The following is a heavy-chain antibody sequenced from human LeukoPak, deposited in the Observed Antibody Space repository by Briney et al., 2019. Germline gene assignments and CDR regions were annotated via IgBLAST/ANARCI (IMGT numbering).Heavy chain of an antibody. D-gene: IGHD6-13*01. Sequence: PSETLSLTCAVSGDSISSSNYYGGWIRQPPGKGLEWIGSIYYSGSTYYNPSLKSRVTIFVDTSKNQFSLKLGSVTAADTAVYYCARSRSSSWCHFDFWGQGTLVTVSS. CDR3: ARSRSSSWCHFDF. V-gene: IGHV4-39*01. J-gene: IGHJ4*02. CDR1: GDSISSSNYY. CDR2: IYYSGST.